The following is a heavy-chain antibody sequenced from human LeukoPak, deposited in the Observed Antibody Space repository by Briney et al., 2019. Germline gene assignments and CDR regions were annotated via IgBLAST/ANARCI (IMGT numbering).Heavy chain of an antibody. Sequence: GGSLRLSCAASGFTFSDYYMSWIRQAPGKGPEWVSAVSGSGDRTIYADSVKGRFTISRDNSKNTLSLQMNSLKAEDTALYYCAKELWEGSGYLDYWGQGILVTVSS. CDR2: VSGSGDRT. CDR1: GFTFSDYY. V-gene: IGHV3-23*01. CDR3: AKELWEGSGYLDY. J-gene: IGHJ4*02. D-gene: IGHD3-3*01.